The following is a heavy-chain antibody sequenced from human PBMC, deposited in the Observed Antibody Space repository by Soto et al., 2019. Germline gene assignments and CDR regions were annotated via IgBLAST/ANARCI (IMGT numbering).Heavy chain of an antibody. J-gene: IGHJ4*02. CDR2: ISWNSGSI. Sequence: EVQLVESGGGLVQPGRSLRLSCAASGFTFDDYAMHWVRQAPGKGLEWVSGISWNSGSIGYADSVKGRFTISRDNAKNSLYLQMNSLRAEDTALYYCAKDERRWIQGTPGVYWGQGTLVTVSS. CDR3: AKDERRWIQGTPGVY. D-gene: IGHD5-18*01. V-gene: IGHV3-9*01. CDR1: GFTFDDYA.